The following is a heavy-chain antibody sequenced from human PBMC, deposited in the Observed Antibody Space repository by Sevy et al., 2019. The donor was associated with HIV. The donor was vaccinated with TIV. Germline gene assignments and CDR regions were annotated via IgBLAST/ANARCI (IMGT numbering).Heavy chain of an antibody. D-gene: IGHD3-10*01. J-gene: IGHJ4*02. CDR2: IYYSGST. CDR1: GGSVSSGSYY. CDR3: ARGVMVRGVIRQKPYYFDY. Sequence: SETLSLTCTVSGGSVSSGSYYWSWIRQPPGKGLEWIGYIYYSGSTNYNPSLKSRVTISVDTSKNQFSLKLSSVTAADTDVYYCARGVMVRGVIRQKPYYFDYWGQGTLVTVSS. V-gene: IGHV4-61*01.